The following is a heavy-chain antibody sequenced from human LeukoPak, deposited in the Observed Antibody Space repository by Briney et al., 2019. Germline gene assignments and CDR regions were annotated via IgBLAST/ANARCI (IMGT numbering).Heavy chain of an antibody. D-gene: IGHD6-19*01. CDR2: IYSGGST. Sequence: GGSLRLSCAASGFTFSSYGMSWVRQAPGKGLEWVSVIYSGGSTYYADSVKGRFTISRDNSKNTLYLQMNSLRAEDTAVYYCARVIAVAGYYYYYYMDVWGKGTTVTISS. CDR1: GFTFSSYG. J-gene: IGHJ6*03. CDR3: ARVIAVAGYYYYYYMDV. V-gene: IGHV3-53*01.